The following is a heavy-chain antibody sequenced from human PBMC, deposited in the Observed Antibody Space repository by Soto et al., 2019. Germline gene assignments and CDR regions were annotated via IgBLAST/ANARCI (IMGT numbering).Heavy chain of an antibody. V-gene: IGHV3-30-3*01. CDR1: GFTFNNYA. J-gene: IGHJ3*02. Sequence: QALLAESGGGVVQPGTSLRLSCAASGFTFNNYALHWVRQAPGKGLEWMALISNDGTIRSYADSVQGRFTISRDNSGNTLFRQMSSLRSDDTAIYYCATDHGLAMSPRRGCNMWGRWTMVTVSS. CDR3: ATDHGLAMSPRRGCNM. CDR2: ISNDGTIR. D-gene: IGHD2-2*01.